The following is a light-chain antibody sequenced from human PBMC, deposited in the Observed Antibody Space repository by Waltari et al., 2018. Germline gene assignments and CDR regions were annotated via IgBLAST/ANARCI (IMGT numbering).Light chain of an antibody. CDR2: VNSDGSH. Sequence: QLVLTQSPSASASLGASVKHTCPLSSGHSTNVIAWLQQRPEKGPRSLMKVNSDGSHNKGDESPDRFSGSSSGAERYLTISSLQSEDEADYYCQTGGHGTWVFGGGTKLTVL. CDR1: SGHSTNV. CDR3: QTGGHGTWV. J-gene: IGLJ3*02. V-gene: IGLV4-69*01.